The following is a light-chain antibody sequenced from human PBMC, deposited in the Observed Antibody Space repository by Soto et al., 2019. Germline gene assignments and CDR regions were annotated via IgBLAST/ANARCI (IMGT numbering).Light chain of an antibody. V-gene: IGKV3-15*01. J-gene: IGKJ1*01. CDR1: QSVSSN. Sequence: EILITQSPATLSVSPGERATLSCRASQSVSSNLAWYQQKPGQAPRLLIYGASTRDTGIPARFSGSGSGTEFTLTISSLQSEDFEVDCCQQYNNWPATFGQGTKVDIK. CDR2: GAS. CDR3: QQYNNWPAT.